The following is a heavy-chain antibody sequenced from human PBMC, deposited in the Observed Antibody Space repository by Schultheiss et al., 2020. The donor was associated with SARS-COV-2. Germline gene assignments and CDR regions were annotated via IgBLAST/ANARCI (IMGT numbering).Heavy chain of an antibody. CDR3: AMLRGGEPGDY. V-gene: IGHV4-4*02. Sequence: SETLSLTCAVSGGSISSSNWWSWVRQPPGKGLEWIGEIYHSGSTYYNPSLKSRVTISVDTSKNQFSLKLSSVTAADTAVYYCAMLRGGEPGDYWGQGTLVTVSS. CDR1: GGSISSSNW. D-gene: IGHD1-14*01. J-gene: IGHJ4*02. CDR2: IYHSGST.